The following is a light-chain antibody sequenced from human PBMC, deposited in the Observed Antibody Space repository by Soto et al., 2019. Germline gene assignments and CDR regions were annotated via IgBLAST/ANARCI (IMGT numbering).Light chain of an antibody. J-gene: IGLJ2*01. CDR1: SSNIGAGYD. V-gene: IGLV1-40*01. Sequence: QSVLTQPPSVSGAPGQRVTISCTGSSSNIGAGYDVHWYQQLPGTAPKLLIYGNSNRPSGVPDRFSGSKSGTSASLALTGLQAEDEADYYCQSYDSSVVFGGGTKVTVL. CDR2: GNS. CDR3: QSYDSSVV.